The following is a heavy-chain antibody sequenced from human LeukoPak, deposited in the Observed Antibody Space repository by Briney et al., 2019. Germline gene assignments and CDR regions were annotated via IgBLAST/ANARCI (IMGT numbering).Heavy chain of an antibody. Sequence: GGSLRLSCAVSGFTFSSYAVSWVRQAPGKGLEWVSVITSGGGSTYYADSVKGRFTISRDNSKNTLYLQMNSLRAEDTAVYYCATCSTTSCHAFDAFDIWGQGTMVTVSS. J-gene: IGHJ3*02. CDR2: ITSGGGST. V-gene: IGHV3-23*01. CDR1: GFTFSSYA. D-gene: IGHD2-2*01. CDR3: ATCSTTSCHAFDAFDI.